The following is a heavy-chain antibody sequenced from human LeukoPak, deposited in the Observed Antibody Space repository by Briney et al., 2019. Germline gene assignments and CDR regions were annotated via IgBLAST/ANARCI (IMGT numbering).Heavy chain of an antibody. CDR2: ISGSGGSS. J-gene: IGHJ4*02. CDR1: GFTFSSYA. D-gene: IGHD2-2*02. CDR3: AKADVVVPAAIRGGVY. Sequence: PGGSLRLSCAASGFTFSSYAMSWVRQAPGKGLEWVSAISGSGGSSYYADSVKGRFTISRDNSKNTLYLQMNSLRAEDTAVYYCAKADVVVPAAIRGGVYWGQGTLVTVSS. V-gene: IGHV3-23*01.